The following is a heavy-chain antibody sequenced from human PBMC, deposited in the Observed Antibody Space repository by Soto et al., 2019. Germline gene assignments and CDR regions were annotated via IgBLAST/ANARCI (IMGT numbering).Heavy chain of an antibody. J-gene: IGHJ4*02. D-gene: IGHD1-26*01. V-gene: IGHV1-69*01. Sequence: QVQLVQSGAEVKKPGSSVKVSCKASGGTFSSYAISWVRQAPGQGLEWMGGIIPIFGTANYAQKFQDRVTITADESTSTAYMELSSLRSEDTAGYYCASNEGAVGATGFVADSWGQGTLVTVSS. CDR1: GGTFSSYA. CDR2: IIPIFGTA. CDR3: ASNEGAVGATGFVADS.